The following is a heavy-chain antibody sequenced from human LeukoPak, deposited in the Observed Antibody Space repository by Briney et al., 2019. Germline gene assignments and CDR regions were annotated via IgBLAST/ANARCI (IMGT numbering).Heavy chain of an antibody. D-gene: IGHD6-13*01. CDR3: ARSFLLFIAAAGYYFDY. CDR1: GYTFTSYY. CDR2: INPSGGST. Sequence: ASVKVSCKASGYTFTSYYMHWVRQAPGQGLEWMGIINPSGGSTSYAQKLQGRVTMTRDMSTSTVYMELSSLRSEDTAVYYCARSFLLFIAAAGYYFDYWGQGTLVTVSS. J-gene: IGHJ4*02. V-gene: IGHV1-46*01.